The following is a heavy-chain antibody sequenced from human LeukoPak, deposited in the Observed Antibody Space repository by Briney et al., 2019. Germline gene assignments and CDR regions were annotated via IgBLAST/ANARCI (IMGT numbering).Heavy chain of an antibody. CDR3: ATLSYGY. V-gene: IGHV4-34*01. J-gene: IGHJ4*02. D-gene: IGHD5-18*01. CDR1: GGSFSGYY. CDR2: INHSGST. Sequence: PSGTLSLTCAVYGGSFSGYYWSWIRQPPGKGLEWIGEINHSGSTNYNPSLKSRVTISVDTSKNQFSLKLSSVTAADTAVYYCATLSYGYWGQGTLVTVSS.